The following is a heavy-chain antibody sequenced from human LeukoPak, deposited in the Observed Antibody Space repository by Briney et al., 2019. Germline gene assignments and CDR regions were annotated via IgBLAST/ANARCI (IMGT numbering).Heavy chain of an antibody. Sequence: PSETLSLTCTVTGGSLTSCGDYWVWIRQPLGKGLEWIASIYYTGSTYYNPSLKSRVTISADTSRNQFSLKLSSVTAADTAVYYCARRNTGYDSLGPNWGQGTLVTVSS. CDR3: ARRNTGYDSLGPN. CDR1: GGSLTSCGDY. J-gene: IGHJ4*02. CDR2: IYYTGST. V-gene: IGHV4-39*01. D-gene: IGHD5-12*01.